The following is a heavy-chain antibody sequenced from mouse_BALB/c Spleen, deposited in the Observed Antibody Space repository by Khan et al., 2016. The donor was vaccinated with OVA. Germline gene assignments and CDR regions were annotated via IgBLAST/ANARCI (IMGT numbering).Heavy chain of an antibody. CDR2: INPRSDYT. V-gene: IGHV1-4*01. Sequence: VQLQESGAELARPGASVRMSCKASAYTFTSNTMHWVKQRPGQGLEWIGYINPRSDYTNSNQNFKDKATLTAAKSSSTAYMQLSSMTSEDSAVYYCGRRTTGYTMDYWGQGTSVTVSA. J-gene: IGHJ4*01. CDR1: AYTFTSNT. CDR3: GRRTTGYTMDY. D-gene: IGHD2-12*01.